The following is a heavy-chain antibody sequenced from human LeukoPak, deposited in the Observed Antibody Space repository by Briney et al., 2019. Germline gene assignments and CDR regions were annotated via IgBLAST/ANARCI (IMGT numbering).Heavy chain of an antibody. V-gene: IGHV3-7*01. J-gene: IGHJ4*02. D-gene: IGHD6-19*01. CDR1: GFTFSSHW. CDR2: IKQDGSEK. Sequence: PGGSLRLSCAASGFTFSSHWISWVRQAPGKGLEWVANIKQDGSEKYYVDSVKGRFTISRDNAKNSLYLQMNSLRAEDTAIYYCASGSGWYFDYWGQGTLVTVSS. CDR3: ASGSGWYFDY.